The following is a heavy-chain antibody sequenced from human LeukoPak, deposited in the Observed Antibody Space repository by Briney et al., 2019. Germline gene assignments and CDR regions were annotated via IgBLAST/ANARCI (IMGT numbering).Heavy chain of an antibody. CDR1: GYTFTGYY. Sequence: SVKVSCKASGYTFTGYYMHWVRQAPGQGLEWMGRIIPILGIANYAQKFQGRVTITADKSTSTAYMELSSLRSEDTAVYYCAREWLVRTQFTITDYYYGMDVWGQGTTVTVSS. CDR2: IIPILGIA. CDR3: AREWLVRTQFTITDYYYGMDV. D-gene: IGHD3-3*01. V-gene: IGHV1-69*04. J-gene: IGHJ6*02.